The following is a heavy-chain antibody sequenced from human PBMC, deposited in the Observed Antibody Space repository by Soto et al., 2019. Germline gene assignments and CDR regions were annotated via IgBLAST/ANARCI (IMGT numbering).Heavy chain of an antibody. Sequence: RKISCKGFGYSFSNHWIGWVRQMPGKGLEWMGIIDLSNSGTRYSPSFQGQVAISADKSISTVYLQWSSLKASDTAMYYCARRTSTSGWRHYFDYWGQGTLVTVSS. J-gene: IGHJ4*02. CDR1: GYSFSNHW. D-gene: IGHD6-19*01. V-gene: IGHV5-51*01. CDR2: IDLSNSGT. CDR3: ARRTSTSGWRHYFDY.